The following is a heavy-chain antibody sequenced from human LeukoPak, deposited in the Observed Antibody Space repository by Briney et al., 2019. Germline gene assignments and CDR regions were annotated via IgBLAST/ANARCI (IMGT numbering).Heavy chain of an antibody. CDR1: GXSISSHY. J-gene: IGHJ4*02. CDR2: IYYSGST. CDR3: ARGGTYYDILTGHPLDY. D-gene: IGHD3-9*01. V-gene: IGHV4-59*11. Sequence: SETLSLTCTVSGXSISSHYWSWIRQPPGKGLEWIGYIYYSGSTNYNPSLKSRVTISVDTSKNQFSLKLSSVTAADTAVYYCARGGTYYDILTGHPLDYWGQGTLVTVSS.